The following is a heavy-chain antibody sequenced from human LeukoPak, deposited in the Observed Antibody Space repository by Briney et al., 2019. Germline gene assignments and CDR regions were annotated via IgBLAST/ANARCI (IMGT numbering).Heavy chain of an antibody. Sequence: TLSLTCTVSGGSVSSGSYYWSWIRQPPGKALEWLALIDWDDDKYYSTSLKTRLTISKDTSKNQVVLTMTNMDPVDTATYYCARTPSMVATSHYYYGMDVWGQGTTVTVSS. CDR2: IDWDDDK. CDR3: ARTPSMVATSHYYYGMDV. V-gene: IGHV2-70*01. CDR1: GGSVSSGSYY. D-gene: IGHD5-12*01. J-gene: IGHJ6*02.